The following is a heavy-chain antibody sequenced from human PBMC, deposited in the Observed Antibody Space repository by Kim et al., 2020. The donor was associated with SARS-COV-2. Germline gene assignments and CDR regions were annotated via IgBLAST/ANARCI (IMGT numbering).Heavy chain of an antibody. CDR2: LSTDGRTT. Sequence: GGSLRLSCTASISTFSNYHMSWIRQFPGRGLEWVVYLSTDGRTTYYTDSAKGRFTVSRDNAKNSLYLQMNSLRGEDTAEYYCARWSGSYSENWFDPWGQG. CDR1: ISTFSNYH. CDR3: ARWSGSYSENWFDP. D-gene: IGHD3-10*01. V-gene: IGHV3-11*04. J-gene: IGHJ5*02.